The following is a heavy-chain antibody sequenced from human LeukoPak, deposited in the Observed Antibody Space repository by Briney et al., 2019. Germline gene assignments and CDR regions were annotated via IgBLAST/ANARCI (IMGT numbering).Heavy chain of an antibody. CDR2: INHSGST. CDR1: GGSFSGYY. J-gene: IGHJ1*01. CDR3: ASHRGGWYFGYFQH. Sequence: SETLSLTCAVYGGSFSGYYWSWIRQPPGKGLGWIGEINHSGSTNYNPSLKSRVTISVDTSKNQFSLKLSSVTAADTAVYYRASHRGGWYFGYFQHWGQGTLVTVSS. D-gene: IGHD6-19*01. V-gene: IGHV4-34*01.